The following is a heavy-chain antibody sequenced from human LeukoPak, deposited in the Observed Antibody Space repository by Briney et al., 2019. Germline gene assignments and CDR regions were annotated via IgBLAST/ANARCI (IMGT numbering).Heavy chain of an antibody. CDR3: ARGRLLEREGFDY. D-gene: IGHD1-26*01. J-gene: IGHJ4*02. V-gene: IGHV4-59*01. CDR1: GGSISSYY. Sequence: SETLSLTCTVSGGSISSYYWSWIRQPPGKGLEWIGYIYYSGSTNYNPSLKSRVTISVDTSKNQFSLKLSSVTAADTAVYYCARGRLLEREGFDYWGQGTLVTVSS. CDR2: IYYSGST.